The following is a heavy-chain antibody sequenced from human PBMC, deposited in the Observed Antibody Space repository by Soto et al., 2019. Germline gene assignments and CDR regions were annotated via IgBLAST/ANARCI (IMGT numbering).Heavy chain of an antibody. CDR1: GYSFTSLD. Sequence: QVQRVQSGAEVREPGASVKVSCKASGYSFTSLDINWVRQATGQGLEWMGWMQPSSGRTGYAQKCQGRVTMTRDTSINTAYMELSSLTSDDTAFYYCSRGVTAGVDYWGQGTLVTVSS. J-gene: IGHJ4*02. D-gene: IGHD1-26*01. CDR3: SRGVTAGVDY. CDR2: MQPSSGRT. V-gene: IGHV1-8*01.